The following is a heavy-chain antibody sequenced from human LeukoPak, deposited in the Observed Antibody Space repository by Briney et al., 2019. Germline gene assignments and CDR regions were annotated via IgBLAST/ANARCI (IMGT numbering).Heavy chain of an antibody. CDR3: ARDRPTIFGVVNPFDY. CDR1: GYTFTSYG. V-gene: IGHV1-18*01. D-gene: IGHD3-3*01. J-gene: IGHJ4*02. Sequence: GASVKVSCKASGYTFTSYGISWVRRAPGQGLEWMGWISAYNGNTNYAQKLQGRVTMTTDTSTSTAYMELRSLRSDDTAVYYCARDRPTIFGVVNPFDYWGQGTLVTVSS. CDR2: ISAYNGNT.